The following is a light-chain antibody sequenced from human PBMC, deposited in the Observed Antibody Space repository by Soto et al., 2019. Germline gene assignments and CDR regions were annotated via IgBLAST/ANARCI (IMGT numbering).Light chain of an antibody. J-gene: IGKJ1*01. CDR1: QDIKNY. CDR2: AAS. V-gene: IGKV1-39*01. Sequence: DIQVTQSPSSLSASVGDRVTITCRASQDIKNYLYWYQRKPGTAPRLLIYAASILQTGVPSSFSASGSGTEFALNISSLQPDDFGTYYCQQSFSLPWTFGQGTTVEVK. CDR3: QQSFSLPWT.